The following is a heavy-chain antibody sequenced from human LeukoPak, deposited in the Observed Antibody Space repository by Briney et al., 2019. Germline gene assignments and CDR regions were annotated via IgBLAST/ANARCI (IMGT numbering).Heavy chain of an antibody. CDR3: AASGDDDYGDYGDLGATRFDP. CDR2: ISAYNGNT. V-gene: IGHV1-18*01. D-gene: IGHD4-17*01. Sequence: ASVKVSCKASGYTFTSYAITWVRQAPGQGLEWMGWISAYNGNTNYAQKFQERVTITRDMSTSTAYMGLSSLRSEDTAVYYCAASGDDDYGDYGDLGATRFDPWGQGTLVTVSS. CDR1: GYTFTSYA. J-gene: IGHJ5*02.